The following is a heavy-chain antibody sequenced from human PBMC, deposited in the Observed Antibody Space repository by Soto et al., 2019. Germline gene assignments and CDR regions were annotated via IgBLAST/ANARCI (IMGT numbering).Heavy chain of an antibody. D-gene: IGHD3-16*01. CDR3: ARRGLLGAFDI. Sequence: VQLVESGGGVVQPGRSLRLSCATSGFTFSSYGMHWVRQAPGKGLEWVAVIWYDGSNKYYADSVKGRFTISRDNSKNTLYLQMNSLRAEDTAVYYCARRGLLGAFDIWGQGTMVTVSS. CDR2: IWYDGSNK. J-gene: IGHJ3*02. CDR1: GFTFSSYG. V-gene: IGHV3-33*01.